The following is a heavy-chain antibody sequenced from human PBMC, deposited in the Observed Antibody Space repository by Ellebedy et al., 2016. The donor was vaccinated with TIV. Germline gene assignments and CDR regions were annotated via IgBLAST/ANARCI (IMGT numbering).Heavy chain of an antibody. CDR2: IYSSGGT. CDR3: GTPGGYVSGFGQ. J-gene: IGHJ4*02. CDR1: GFTVSSNY. V-gene: IGHV3-53*01. Sequence: GESLKISCAASGFTVSSNYMSWVRQAPGRGLEWVSTIYSSGGTYYADSVKGRFTISRDNSKNTLFLQMNSLRAEDTAVYYCGTPGGYVSGFGQWGQGTLVIVSS. D-gene: IGHD2-15*01.